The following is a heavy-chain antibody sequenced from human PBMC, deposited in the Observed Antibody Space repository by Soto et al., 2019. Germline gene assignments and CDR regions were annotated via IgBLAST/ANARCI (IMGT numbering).Heavy chain of an antibody. V-gene: IGHV4-39*01. J-gene: IGHJ6*02. Sequence: LSLTCTVSGGSISSSSYFLGWIRQPPGKGLEGIGSIYYSGSTYYNPALEGGGTTSVGTYKNQFLLQLSSVTGADTAVYYCARRGGGDWCYCGLDVWGQGTAVSVSS. CDR1: GGSISSSSYF. CDR3: ARRGGGDWCYCGLDV. CDR2: IYYSGST. D-gene: IGHD2-21*02.